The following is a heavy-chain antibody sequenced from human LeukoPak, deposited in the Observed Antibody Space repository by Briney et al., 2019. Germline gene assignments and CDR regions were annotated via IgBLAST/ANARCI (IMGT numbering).Heavy chain of an antibody. V-gene: IGHV4-59*01. CDR2: IYYSGST. J-gene: IGHJ4*02. Sequence: PSETLSLTCTVSGVSISSYYWSWIRQSPGKGLEWIGYIYYSGSTNYNPSLKSRVTISVDTSKNQFSLKLSSVTAADTAVYYCASTAGGSGSFLGFDYWGQGTLVTVSS. CDR3: ASTAGGSGSFLGFDY. D-gene: IGHD3-10*01. CDR1: GVSISSYY.